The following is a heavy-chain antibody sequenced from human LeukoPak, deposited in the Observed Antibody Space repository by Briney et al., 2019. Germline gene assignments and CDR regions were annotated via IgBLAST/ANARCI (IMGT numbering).Heavy chain of an antibody. CDR3: ATSTGYCSGGSCPPDY. D-gene: IGHD2-15*01. J-gene: IGHJ4*02. CDR2: ISAYNGNS. CDR1: GYTFTSYG. V-gene: IGHV1-18*01. Sequence: GASVKVSCKASGYTFTSYGISWVRQAPGQGLEWMGWISAYNGNSNYAQKLQGRVTMTTDTSTSTAYMELRSLRSDDTAVYYCATSTGYCSGGSCPPDYWGQGTLVTVSS.